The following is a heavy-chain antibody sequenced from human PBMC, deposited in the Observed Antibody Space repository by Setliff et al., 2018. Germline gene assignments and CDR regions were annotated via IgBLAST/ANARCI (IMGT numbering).Heavy chain of an antibody. CDR3: ARLSPYNTGPPFDY. D-gene: IGHD2-8*02. CDR1: GDSIFDNY. Sequence: PSQTLSLTCTVSGDSIFDNYWSWIRQSPGRGLEWIAYISYTGSTNYNPSLKSRVTISLDTSKNHFSLNLRSVTAADTAVYYCARLSPYNTGPPFDYWGQGALVTVSS. V-gene: IGHV4-59*08. CDR2: ISYTGST. J-gene: IGHJ4*02.